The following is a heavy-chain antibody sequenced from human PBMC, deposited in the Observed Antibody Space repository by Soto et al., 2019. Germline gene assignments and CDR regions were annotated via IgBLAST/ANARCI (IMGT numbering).Heavy chain of an antibody. J-gene: IGHJ3*01. Sequence: SETLSLTCAVSGGSISSGGYSWSWIRQPPGKGLEWIGYISYSGATYYNPSLKSRITISVDTSKNQFSLSLVSVTAADTAMYYCARHDHGAFTINGSHVWGQGTMVTVSS. CDR1: GGSISSGGYS. CDR3: ARHDHGAFTINGSHV. D-gene: IGHD2-2*01. V-gene: IGHV4-30-2*03. CDR2: ISYSGAT.